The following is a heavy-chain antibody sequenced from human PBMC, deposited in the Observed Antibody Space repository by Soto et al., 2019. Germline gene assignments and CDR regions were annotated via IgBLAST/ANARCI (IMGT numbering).Heavy chain of an antibody. Sequence: ASVKVSCKASGYTFTSYDINWVRQATGQGLEWMGWMNPNSGNTGYAQKFQGRVTMTRNTSISTAYMELSSLRSEDTAVYYCARSLYYDFWSGYSPFDPWGQGTLVTVSS. D-gene: IGHD3-3*01. J-gene: IGHJ5*02. CDR2: MNPNSGNT. CDR1: GYTFTSYD. V-gene: IGHV1-8*01. CDR3: ARSLYYDFWSGYSPFDP.